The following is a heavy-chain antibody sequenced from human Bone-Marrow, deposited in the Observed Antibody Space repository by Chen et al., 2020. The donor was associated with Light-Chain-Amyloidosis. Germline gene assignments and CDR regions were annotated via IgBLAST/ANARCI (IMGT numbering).Heavy chain of an antibody. CDR3: ARRRDGYNFDY. D-gene: IGHD5-12*01. CDR2: IYPDDSHA. J-gene: IGHJ4*02. CDR1: GYTFPNYW. V-gene: IGHV5-51*01. Sequence: EVHLEQSGPEGKKPGESLKISCKGSGYTFPNYWTGWGRQMPGKGLEWMGGIYPDDSHARYSPSFEGQVTISADKSITTAYLQWRSLKASDTAMYYCARRRDGYNFDYWGQGTLVTVSS.